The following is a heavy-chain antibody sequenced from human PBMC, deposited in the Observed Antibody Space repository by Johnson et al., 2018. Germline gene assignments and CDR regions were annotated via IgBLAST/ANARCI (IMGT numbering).Heavy chain of an antibody. V-gene: IGHV3-30*18. Sequence: QVQLVESGGGVVQPGRSLRLSCAASGFTFSSYGMHWVRQAPGKGLEWVAVISYDGSNKYYADSVKGRFTISRDNSKNTLYLQMNSLRAEDTAGYYCAKGHQQLVRAEYFQHWGQGTLVTVSS. D-gene: IGHD6-6*01. J-gene: IGHJ1*01. CDR3: AKGHQQLVRAEYFQH. CDR1: GFTFSSYG. CDR2: ISYDGSNK.